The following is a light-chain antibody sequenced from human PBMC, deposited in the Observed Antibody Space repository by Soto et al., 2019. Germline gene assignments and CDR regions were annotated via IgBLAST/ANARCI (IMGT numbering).Light chain of an antibody. CDR2: EAK. J-gene: IGKJ1*01. V-gene: IGKV3-11*01. CDR1: RDINSA. Sequence: ELLLTQSPDTLSLSPGQRDTRTCQSSRDINSALAWYQHRPGRSPRLLIYEAKNRARGGPPRFTGTGSGTEFTLIIDTLEPEDVATYYCQQRGDWSPWTFGPGTKV. CDR3: QQRGDWSPWT.